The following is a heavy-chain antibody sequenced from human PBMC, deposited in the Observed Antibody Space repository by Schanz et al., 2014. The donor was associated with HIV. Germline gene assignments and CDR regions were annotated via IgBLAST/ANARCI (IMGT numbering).Heavy chain of an antibody. CDR2: ISESGGRT. CDR3: AKPEYDSRGNSQSHFDY. J-gene: IGHJ4*02. D-gene: IGHD3-22*01. V-gene: IGHV3-23*04. CDR1: GFTFSSYG. Sequence: QLVESGGGLIEPGRSLRLSCAASGFTFSSYGMYWVRQAPGKGLEWVSSISESGGRTYYADSVNGRFTISRDNSKNTLYLQMTTLRIDDTAVYYCAKPEYDSRGNSQSHFDYWGQGTLVTVSS.